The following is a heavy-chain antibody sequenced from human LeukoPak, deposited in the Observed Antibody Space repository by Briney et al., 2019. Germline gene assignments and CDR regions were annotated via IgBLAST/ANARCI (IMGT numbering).Heavy chain of an antibody. Sequence: GGSLRLSCAASGFTFSSYAMSWVRQAPGKGLEWVSAISGSGGSTYYADSVKGRFTISRDNAKKSLYLQMNSLRAEDTAVYYCARGGMIVVPTRGFDYWGQGTLVTVSS. V-gene: IGHV3-23*01. CDR1: GFTFSSYA. CDR3: ARGGMIVVPTRGFDY. J-gene: IGHJ4*02. D-gene: IGHD3-22*01. CDR2: ISGSGGST.